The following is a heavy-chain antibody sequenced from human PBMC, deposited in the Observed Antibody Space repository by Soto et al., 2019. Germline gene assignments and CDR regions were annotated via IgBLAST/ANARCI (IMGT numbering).Heavy chain of an antibody. CDR2: VSAYNGNT. Sequence: QVQLVQSGAEVKKPGASVKVSCKASGYTFTSYGISWVRQAPGQGLEGMGWVSAYNGNTNYAQKPQGRVTMTTHASTSIAYMELRSLRSDETAGYYCASDLAVGLVDYWGQGTLVTVSS. J-gene: IGHJ4*02. V-gene: IGHV1-18*01. CDR3: ASDLAVGLVDY. CDR1: GYTFTSYG.